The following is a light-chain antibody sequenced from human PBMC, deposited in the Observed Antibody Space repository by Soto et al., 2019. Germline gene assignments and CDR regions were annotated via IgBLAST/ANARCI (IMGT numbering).Light chain of an antibody. CDR1: QGISSY. Sequence: AIQMTQSPSSFSASTGDRVTITCRASQGISSYLAWYQQKPGKAPKLLIYAASTLQSGVPSRFSGSGSGTDFTLPISCLQSEDFATYYCQQYYSYPYTFGQGTRLEIK. CDR2: AAS. J-gene: IGKJ2*01. CDR3: QQYYSYPYT. V-gene: IGKV1-8*01.